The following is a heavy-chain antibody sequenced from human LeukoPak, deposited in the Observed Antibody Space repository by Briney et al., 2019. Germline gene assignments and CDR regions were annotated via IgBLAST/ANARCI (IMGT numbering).Heavy chain of an antibody. CDR2: IYHSGST. D-gene: IGHD3-9*01. CDR3: ARVSLTGYYPASVAFDI. CDR1: GGSISSGGYS. Sequence: PSQTLSLTCAVSGGSISSGGYSWSWIRQPPGKGLGWIGYIYHSGSTYYNPSLKSRVAISVDRSKNQFSLKLSSVTAADTAVYYCARVSLTGYYPASVAFDIWGQGTMVTVSS. V-gene: IGHV4-30-2*01. J-gene: IGHJ3*02.